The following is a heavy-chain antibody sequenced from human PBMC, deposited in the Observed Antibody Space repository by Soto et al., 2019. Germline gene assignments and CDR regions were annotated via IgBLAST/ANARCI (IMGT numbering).Heavy chain of an antibody. V-gene: IGHV4-59*08. J-gene: IGHJ4*02. CDR2: IYYSGST. CDR3: ARSQTTVNSYDY. CDR1: GGSISSYY. Sequence: SETLSITCTVSGGSISSYYWCWIRQPPGKGLEGIGYIYYSGSTNYNPSLKSRVTISVDTSKNQFSLKLSSVTAADTAVYYCARSQTTVNSYDYWGQGTLVTVSS. D-gene: IGHD4-17*01.